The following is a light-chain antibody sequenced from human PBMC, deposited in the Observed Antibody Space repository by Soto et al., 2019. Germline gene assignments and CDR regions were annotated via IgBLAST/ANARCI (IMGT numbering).Light chain of an antibody. CDR3: MSYVGSNIFV. CDR2: ANS. V-gene: IGLV1-40*01. Sequence: QSVLTQPPSVSGAPGQRITISCTGSSSNFGAGYDVHWYQQLPGTAPKLLIYANSNRPSGVPDRFSGSKSGTSASLAITGLQAEDEADYYCMSYVGSNIFVFGTGTKVTVL. CDR1: SSNFGAGYD. J-gene: IGLJ1*01.